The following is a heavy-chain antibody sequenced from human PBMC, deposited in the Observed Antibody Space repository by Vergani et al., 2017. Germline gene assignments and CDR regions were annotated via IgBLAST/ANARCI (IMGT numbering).Heavy chain of an antibody. CDR3: ARGGFSTWDY. CDR2: IKSDGSIT. D-gene: IGHD2-2*01. J-gene: IGHJ4*02. V-gene: IGHV3-74*03. Sequence: DVHLAESGGGFFQPGGSLRLSCSASGFSFNSYWMHWVRQVPGKGLLWVSRIKSDGSITAYADSVKGRFTISRDNAKTSLYLQMNSLRAEDTAVYYCARGGFSTWDYWGQGTLVTVSS. CDR1: GFSFNSYW.